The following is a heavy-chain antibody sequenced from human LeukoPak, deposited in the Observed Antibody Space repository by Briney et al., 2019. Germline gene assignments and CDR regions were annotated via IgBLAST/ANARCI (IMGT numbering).Heavy chain of an antibody. D-gene: IGHD3-3*01. Sequence: GGSLRLSCAASGLTFSSYWMHWVRQAPGKGLVWVSRINSDGSSTSYADSVKGRFTISRDNAKNTLYLQMNSLRAEDTAVYYCARTIFGVVTGFDYWGQGTLVTVSS. V-gene: IGHV3-74*01. CDR1: GLTFSSYW. CDR2: INSDGSST. CDR3: ARTIFGVVTGFDY. J-gene: IGHJ4*02.